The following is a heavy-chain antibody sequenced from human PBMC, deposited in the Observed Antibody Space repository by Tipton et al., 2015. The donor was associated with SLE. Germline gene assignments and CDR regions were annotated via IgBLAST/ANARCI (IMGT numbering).Heavy chain of an antibody. Sequence: TLSLTCTVSGGSISSYYWSWIRQPPGKGLEWIGYIYYSGSTNYNPSLKSRVTISVDTSKNQFSLKLSSVTAADTAVYYCARLLPQYYYDSSGPNVYCWSFDLWGRGTLVTVSS. D-gene: IGHD3-22*01. V-gene: IGHV4-59*08. CDR2: IYYSGST. CDR1: GGSISSYY. J-gene: IGHJ2*01. CDR3: ARLLPQYYYDSSGPNVYCWSFDL.